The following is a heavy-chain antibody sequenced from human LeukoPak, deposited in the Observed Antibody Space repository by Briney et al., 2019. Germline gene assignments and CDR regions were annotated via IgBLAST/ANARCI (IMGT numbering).Heavy chain of an antibody. CDR1: GYSISSGHY. CDR3: ARDNRQQQLDFDY. J-gene: IGHJ4*02. D-gene: IGHD6-13*01. V-gene: IGHV4-38-2*02. Sequence: SETLSLTCTVSGYSISSGHYWGWIRQAPGKGLEWIASIYHRGSTYYNPSLNSRVTISVDTSKTQFSLKLSSMTAADTAVYFCARDNRQQQLDFDYWGQGTLVTVSS. CDR2: IYHRGST.